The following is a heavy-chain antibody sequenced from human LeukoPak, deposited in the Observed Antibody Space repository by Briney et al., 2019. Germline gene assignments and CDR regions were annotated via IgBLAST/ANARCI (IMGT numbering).Heavy chain of an antibody. J-gene: IGHJ4*02. CDR1: GFTFNNYA. CDR3: ASNINSGSHYYFDH. V-gene: IGHV3-23*01. CDR2: ISGDARNT. Sequence: GGSLRLSCAASGFTFNNYAMAWVRPAPGKGLEWVSAISGDARNTYYADSVKGRFTISRDKSKNTLYLQMNSLRAEDTSVYYCASNINSGSHYYFDHWGQGTLVTVSS. D-gene: IGHD1-26*01.